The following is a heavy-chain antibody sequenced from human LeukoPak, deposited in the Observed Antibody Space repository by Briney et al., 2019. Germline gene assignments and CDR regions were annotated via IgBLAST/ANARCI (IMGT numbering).Heavy chain of an antibody. CDR3: ARGPGDYNWYFDL. CDR1: GGSISSYY. Sequence: SETLSLTCTVSGGSISSYYWSWIRQPPGKGLEWIGYIYYSGSTNYNPFLKSRVTISVDTSKNQFSLKLSSVTAADTAVYYCARGPGDYNWYFDLWGRGTLVTVSS. D-gene: IGHD4-17*01. V-gene: IGHV4-59*01. J-gene: IGHJ2*01. CDR2: IYYSGST.